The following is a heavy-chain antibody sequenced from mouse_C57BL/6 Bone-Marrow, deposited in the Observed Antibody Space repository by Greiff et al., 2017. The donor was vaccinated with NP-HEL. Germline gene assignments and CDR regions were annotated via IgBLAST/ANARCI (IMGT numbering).Heavy chain of an antibody. D-gene: IGHD1-1*01. Sequence: VQLQQSGPELVKPGASVKISCKASGYTFTDYYMNWVKQSHGKSLEWIGDINPNNGGTSYNQKFKGKATLTVDKSSSTAYMELRSLTSEDSAVYYCALYYGSSPFYYFDYWGQGTTLTVSS. J-gene: IGHJ2*01. CDR2: INPNNGGT. CDR1: GYTFTDYY. V-gene: IGHV1-26*01. CDR3: ALYYGSSPFYYFDY.